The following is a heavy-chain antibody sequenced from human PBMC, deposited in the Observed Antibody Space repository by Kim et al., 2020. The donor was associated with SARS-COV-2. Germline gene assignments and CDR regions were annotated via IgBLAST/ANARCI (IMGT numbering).Heavy chain of an antibody. V-gene: IGHV1-2*04. CDR2: INPNSGGT. Sequence: ASVKVSCKASGYTFTGYYMHWVRQAPGQGLEWMGWINPNSGGTNYAQKFQGWVTMTRDTSISTAYMELSRLRSDDTAVYYCARDKYYDSSGYYYFDYWGHGTLVTASS. CDR1: GYTFTGYY. J-gene: IGHJ4*01. D-gene: IGHD3-22*01. CDR3: ARDKYYDSSGYYYFDY.